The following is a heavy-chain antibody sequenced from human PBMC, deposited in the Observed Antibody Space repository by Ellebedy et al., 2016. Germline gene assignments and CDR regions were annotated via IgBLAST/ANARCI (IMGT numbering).Heavy chain of an antibody. J-gene: IGHJ5*02. CDR2: INTYSGTT. V-gene: IGHV1-18*01. CDR1: GYNFTSYY. Sequence: ASVKVSCKASGYNFTSYYITWVRQAPGQGLDWMGWINTYSGTTNYAQRLQGRATMTRDTSTNTVYMELSSLTSQDTAMYYCVRDTKFYGPGSWGQGTLVTVSS. CDR3: VRDTKFYGPGS. D-gene: IGHD3-10*01.